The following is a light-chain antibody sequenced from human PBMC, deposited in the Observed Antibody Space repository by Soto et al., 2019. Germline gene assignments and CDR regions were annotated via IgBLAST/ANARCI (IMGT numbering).Light chain of an antibody. J-gene: IGKJ2*01. V-gene: IGKV3-20*01. Sequence: EIVLRQSPGTLSLSPGERATLSCRASQSVSSTYLSWYQQKPGQAPRLLIYAASSRETGIPDTFSGSGSGTDFTLTISRLEPEDFVVYYCQQYDTSPYTFGQGTKVDIK. CDR1: QSVSSTY. CDR2: AAS. CDR3: QQYDTSPYT.